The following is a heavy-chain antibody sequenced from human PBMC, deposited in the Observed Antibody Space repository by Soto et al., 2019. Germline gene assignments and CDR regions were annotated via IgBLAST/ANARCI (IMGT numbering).Heavy chain of an antibody. CDR1: GGSISSGGYY. CDR2: IYYSGST. CDR3: ARVKAEGGTMVRGSFDY. D-gene: IGHD3-10*01. J-gene: IGHJ4*02. V-gene: IGHV4-31*03. Sequence: QVQLQESGPGLVKPSQTLSLTCTVSGGSISSGGYYWSWIRQHPAKGLEWIGYIYYSGSTYYNPSLKSRVTLSVDTSKNQFSLKLSSVTAADTAVYYCARVKAEGGTMVRGSFDYWGQGTLVTVSS.